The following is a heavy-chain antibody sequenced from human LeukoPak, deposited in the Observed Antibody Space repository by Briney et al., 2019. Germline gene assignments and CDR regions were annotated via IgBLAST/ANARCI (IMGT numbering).Heavy chain of an antibody. V-gene: IGHV1-2*02. J-gene: IGHJ4*02. D-gene: IGHD3-3*01. CDR1: GYTFTGYY. CDR2: INPNSGGT. CDR3: ARDNWSGYYSLGY. Sequence: ASVNVSCKASGYTFTGYYLHWVRQAPGQGLEWMGWINPNSGGTDYAQKFQGRVTMTRDTSISTAYMELSRPRSDDTAVYYCARDNWSGYYSLGYWGQGTLVTVSS.